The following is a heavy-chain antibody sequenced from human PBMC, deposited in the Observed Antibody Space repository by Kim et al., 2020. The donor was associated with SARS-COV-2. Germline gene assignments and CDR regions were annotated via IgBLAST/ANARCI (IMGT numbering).Heavy chain of an antibody. D-gene: IGHD3-10*01. CDR3: ARVGDITMVRGVIPQSYFDY. J-gene: IGHJ4*02. CDR2: INHSGST. Sequence: SETLSLTCAVYGGSFSGYYWSWIRQPPGKGLEWIGEINHSGSTNYNPSLKSRVTISVDTSKNQFSPKLSSVTAADTAVYYCARVGDITMVRGVIPQSYFDYWGQGTLVTVSS. V-gene: IGHV4-34*01. CDR1: GGSFSGYY.